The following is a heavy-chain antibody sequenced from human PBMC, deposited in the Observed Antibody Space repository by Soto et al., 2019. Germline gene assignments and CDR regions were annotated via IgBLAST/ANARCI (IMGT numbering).Heavy chain of an antibody. CDR2: IYYSGST. V-gene: IGHV4-30-4*01. D-gene: IGHD5-18*01. CDR3: ARGYSYMIFDY. J-gene: IGHJ4*02. CDR1: GCSISSGDYY. Sequence: QVQLQESGPGLVKPSQTLSLTCTVSGCSISSGDYYWIWIRHPPGKGLEWIGYIYYSGSTYYNPSLNSRVTISVDTSKNHFSRKLSSVTAADTAVYYCARGYSYMIFDYWGKGTLVTVSS.